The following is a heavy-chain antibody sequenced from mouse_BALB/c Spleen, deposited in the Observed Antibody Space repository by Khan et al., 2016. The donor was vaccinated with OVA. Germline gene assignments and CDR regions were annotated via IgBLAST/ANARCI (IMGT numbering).Heavy chain of an antibody. V-gene: IGHV1S81*02. Sequence: QVQLQQSGAELVKPGASVKLSCKASGYTFTSYYMYWVKQRPGQGLEWIGEINPSNGGTNFNEKFKSKATLTVDKSSSTAYMQLSSLTSEDSAVYYCTRGGYGWFAYWGQGTLVTVSA. CDR2: INPSNGGT. D-gene: IGHD3-1*01. CDR3: TRGGYGWFAY. CDR1: GYTFTSYY. J-gene: IGHJ3*01.